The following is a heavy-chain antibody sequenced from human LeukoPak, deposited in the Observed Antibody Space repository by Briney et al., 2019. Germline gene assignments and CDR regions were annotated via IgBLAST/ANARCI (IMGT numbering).Heavy chain of an antibody. D-gene: IGHD6-13*01. CDR3: AKGSYSSSWRNWFDP. V-gene: IGHV3-23*01. Sequence: GGSLRLSCAASGFTFSSYAMSWVRQAPGRGLEWVSTISGSDGSTYYADSVKGRFTISRDNSKNTVYLQMNSLGAEDTAVYYCAKGSYSSSWRNWFDPWGQGILVTVSS. J-gene: IGHJ5*02. CDR2: ISGSDGST. CDR1: GFTFSSYA.